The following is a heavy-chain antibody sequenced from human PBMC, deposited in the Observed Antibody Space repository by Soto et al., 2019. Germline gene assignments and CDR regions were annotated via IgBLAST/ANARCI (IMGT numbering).Heavy chain of an antibody. CDR1: GGSISSTNYY. CDR2: IYYSGIT. V-gene: IGHV4-39*01. Sequence: PSETLSLTCTVSGGSISSTNYYWGWIRQPPGKGLEWIGIIYYSGITYYNPSLKSRVTISVDTSKNQFSLKLSSVTAADTAVYYCAKGGRDVNIVATIPVVGYYFDYWGQGTLVTVSS. D-gene: IGHD5-12*01. CDR3: AKGGRDVNIVATIPVVGYYFDY. J-gene: IGHJ4*02.